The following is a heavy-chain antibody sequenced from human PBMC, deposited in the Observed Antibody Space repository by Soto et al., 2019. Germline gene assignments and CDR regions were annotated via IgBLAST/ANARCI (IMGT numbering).Heavy chain of an antibody. CDR1: GGTFSTYA. D-gene: IGHD6-13*01. V-gene: IGHV1-69*06. CDR2: IIPLFGTA. CDR3: ARDLVSEQQLVFSFDYGMDV. J-gene: IGHJ6*02. Sequence: SVKVSCKTSGGTFSTYAIYWVRQAPGQGLEWMGAIIPLFGTADYAQKFQGRVTITADTSTSTASMELSSLRSEDTAVYYCARDLVSEQQLVFSFDYGMDVWGQGTTVTVSS.